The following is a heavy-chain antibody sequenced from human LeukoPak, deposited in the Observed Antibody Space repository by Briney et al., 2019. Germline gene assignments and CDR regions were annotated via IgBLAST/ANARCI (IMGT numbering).Heavy chain of an antibody. V-gene: IGHV1-2*06. CDR1: GGTFSSYA. J-gene: IGHJ3*02. CDR2: INPKSGGA. CDR3: VRGGSSVALSGFEI. Sequence: ASVKVSCKASGGTFSSYAISWVRQAPGQGLEWMGRINPKSGGADYSEQFQGRVSMTRDTSTSTASMELSSLRSDDTAMYYCVRGGSSVALSGFEIWGHGTMVTVSS. D-gene: IGHD3-22*01.